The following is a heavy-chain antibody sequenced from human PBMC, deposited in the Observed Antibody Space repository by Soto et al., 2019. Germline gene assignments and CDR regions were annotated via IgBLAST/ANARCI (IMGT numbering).Heavy chain of an antibody. D-gene: IGHD6-13*01. Sequence: ASVKVSCKASGGTFSSYAISWVRQAPGQGLEWMGGIIPIFGTANYAQKFQGRVTITADKSTSTAYMELSSLRSEDTAVYYCARLQQHYYYYGMDVWGQGTTVTVSS. J-gene: IGHJ6*02. V-gene: IGHV1-69*06. CDR3: ARLQQHYYYYGMDV. CDR2: IIPIFGTA. CDR1: GGTFSSYA.